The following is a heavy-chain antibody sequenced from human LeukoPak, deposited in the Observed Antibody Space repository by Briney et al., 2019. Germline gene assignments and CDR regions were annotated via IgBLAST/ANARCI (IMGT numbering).Heavy chain of an antibody. J-gene: IGHJ4*02. CDR1: GLTFSSYA. CDR2: ISGSGGST. D-gene: IGHD2-15*01. V-gene: IGHV3-23*01. Sequence: GGSLRLSCAASGLTFSSYAMSWVRQAPGKGLEWVSAISGSGGSTYYADSVKGRFTISRDNSKNTLYLQMNSLRAEDTAVYYCAKDLSSSSSVVVVAAKHDYWGQGTLVTVSS. CDR3: AKDLSSSSSVVVVAAKHDY.